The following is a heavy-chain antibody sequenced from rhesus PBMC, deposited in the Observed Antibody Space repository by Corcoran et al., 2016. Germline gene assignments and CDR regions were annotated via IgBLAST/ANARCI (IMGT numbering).Heavy chain of an antibody. J-gene: IGHJ4*01. CDR3: AKAQAFDY. CDR2: ITYSGST. V-gene: IGHV4-122*02. CDR1: GGSISSGYYY. Sequence: QVQLQESGPGLVKPSETLSLTCAASGGSISSGYYYGRWIRQPPWKGLEWIGYITYSGSTSYNPSLKSRVTISRDTSKNQFSLKLSSVPAADTAVYYCAKAQAFDYWGQGVLVTVSS.